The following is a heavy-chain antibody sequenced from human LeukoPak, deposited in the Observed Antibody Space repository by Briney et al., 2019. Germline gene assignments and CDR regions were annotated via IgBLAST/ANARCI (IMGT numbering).Heavy chain of an antibody. Sequence: GGSLRLSCAASGFTFSSYAMSWVRQAPGKGLEWVSAISGSGGSTYYADSVKGRFTISGDNAMNSLYLQMNSLRAEDTAVYYCARYGNGAWLAHYSFDIWGQGTMVTVSS. J-gene: IGHJ3*02. CDR2: ISGSGGST. V-gene: IGHV3-23*01. CDR3: ARYGNGAWLAHYSFDI. CDR1: GFTFSSYA. D-gene: IGHD6-19*01.